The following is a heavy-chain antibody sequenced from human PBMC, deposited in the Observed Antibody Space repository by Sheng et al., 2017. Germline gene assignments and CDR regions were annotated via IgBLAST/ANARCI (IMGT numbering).Heavy chain of an antibody. Sequence: QVQLQESGPGLVKPSETLSLTCTVSSDSFSSYYWSWIRQPPGKGLEWIGYIYYSGSTNYNPSLKSRVIISIDTSRNQFSLKLGSVIAADTAVYYCVRDGWSSLAGFDPWGQGTLVTVSS. J-gene: IGHJ5*02. CDR2: IYYSGST. D-gene: IGHD2-8*02. CDR3: VRDGWSSLAGFDP. V-gene: IGHV4-59*12. CDR1: SDSFSSYY.